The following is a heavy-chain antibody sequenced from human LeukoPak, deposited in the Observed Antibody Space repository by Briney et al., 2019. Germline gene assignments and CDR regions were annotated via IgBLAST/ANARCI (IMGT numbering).Heavy chain of an antibody. V-gene: IGHV3-23*01. CDR3: ERDLEHYPITMIVEEDYYYMDV. CDR1: GFTFSSSA. Sequence: GGSLRLSCAASGFTFSSSAMSWVRQAPGKGLEWVSAISGSGGSTYYADSVKGRFTISRDNSKNTLYLQMNSLRAEDTAVYYCERDLEHYPITMIVEEDYYYMDVWGKGTTVTVSS. CDR2: ISGSGGST. J-gene: IGHJ6*03. D-gene: IGHD3-22*01.